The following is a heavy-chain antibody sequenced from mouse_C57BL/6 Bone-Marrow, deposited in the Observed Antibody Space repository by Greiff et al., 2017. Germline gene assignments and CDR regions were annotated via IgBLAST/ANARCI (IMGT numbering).Heavy chain of an antibody. V-gene: IGHV5-4*03. CDR2: ISDGGSYT. CDR1: GFTFSSYA. J-gene: IGHJ3*01. Sequence: EVNLVESGGGLVKPGGSLKLSCAASGFTFSSYAMSWVRQTPEKRLEWVATISDGGSYTYYPDNVKGRFTISRDNAKNNLYLQMGQLKSEDTAMYYCARPYYCGSAWFAYWGQGTLVTVSA. CDR3: ARPYYCGSAWFAY. D-gene: IGHD1-1*01.